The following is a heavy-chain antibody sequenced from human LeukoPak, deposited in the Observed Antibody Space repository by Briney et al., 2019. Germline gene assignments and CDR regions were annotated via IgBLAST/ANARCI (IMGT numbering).Heavy chain of an antibody. CDR1: GGSFSGYY. CDR2: INHSGST. D-gene: IGHD3-22*01. Sequence: KPSETLSLTCAVYGGSFSGYYWSWIRQPPGKGLEWIGGINHSGSTNYNPSLKSRVTISVDTSKNQFSLRLSSVTAADTAVYYCARGSNSGYTYWGQGTLVTVSS. CDR3: ARGSNSGYTY. V-gene: IGHV4-34*01. J-gene: IGHJ4*02.